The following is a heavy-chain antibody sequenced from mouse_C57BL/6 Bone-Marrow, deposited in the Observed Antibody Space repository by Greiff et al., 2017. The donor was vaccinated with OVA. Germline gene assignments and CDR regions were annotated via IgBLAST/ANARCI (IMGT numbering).Heavy chain of an antibody. D-gene: IGHD2-4*01. CDR1: EYEFPSHD. Sequence: EVKLMESGGGLVQPGESLKLSCESNEYEFPSHDMSWVRKTPEKRLELVAAINSDGGSTYYPDTMGRRFIISRDNTKKTLYLQMSSLRSEDTALYYCARHRYDYDVGGYFDVWGTGNTVTVSS. CDR3: ARHRYDYDVGGYFDV. V-gene: IGHV5-2*01. J-gene: IGHJ1*03. CDR2: INSDGGST.